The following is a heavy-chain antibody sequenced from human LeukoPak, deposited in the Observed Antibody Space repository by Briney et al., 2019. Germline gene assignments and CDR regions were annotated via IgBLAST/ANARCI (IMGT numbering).Heavy chain of an antibody. CDR3: ARGRVLAGANCFDY. J-gene: IGHJ4*02. CDR2: ISSSGINT. CDR1: GFTFSTYD. D-gene: IGHD2-8*01. Sequence: PGGSLRLSCAASGFTFSTYDMNWVRQAPGRGLEWLSYISSSGINTYYADSVKGRFTISRDNAKNSLYLQMNSLRDEDTAVYYCARGRVLAGANCFDYWGQGTLVTVSS. V-gene: IGHV3-48*02.